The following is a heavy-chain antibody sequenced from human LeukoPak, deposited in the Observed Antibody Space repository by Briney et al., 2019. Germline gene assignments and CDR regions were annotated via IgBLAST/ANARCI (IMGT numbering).Heavy chain of an antibody. J-gene: IGHJ4*02. V-gene: IGHV4-38-2*02. Sequence: SGTLSLTCTVSGYSISSGYYWGWIRQPPGKGLEWIGSIYHSGSTYYNPSLKSRVTISVDTSKNQFSLKLSSVTAADTAVYYCAREAMATIDYWGQGTLVTVSS. D-gene: IGHD5-24*01. CDR3: AREAMATIDY. CDR2: IYHSGST. CDR1: GYSISSGYY.